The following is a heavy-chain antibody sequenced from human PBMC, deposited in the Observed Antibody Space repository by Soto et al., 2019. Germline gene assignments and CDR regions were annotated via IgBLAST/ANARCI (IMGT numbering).Heavy chain of an antibody. CDR2: ISAYIGNT. Sequence: QVPLVQSGAEVKKPGASVTVSCKTSGYTPTNYDIGWVRQAPGQGLEWMGWISAYIGNTNSAQKIQGRLTMTTDTSTRPAYMELRSLRSDATAVYYCARVLYRIGTYYALDNWGQGTLVTVSS. V-gene: IGHV1-18*01. D-gene: IGHD3-16*01. J-gene: IGHJ4*02. CDR1: GYTPTNYD. CDR3: ARVLYRIGTYYALDN.